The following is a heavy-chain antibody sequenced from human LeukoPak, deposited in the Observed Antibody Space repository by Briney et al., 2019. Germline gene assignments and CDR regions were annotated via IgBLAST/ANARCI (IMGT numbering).Heavy chain of an antibody. Sequence: SETLSLTCTVSGGSISSSSYYWGWIRQPPGKGLEWIGSIYYSGSTYYNPSLKSRVTISVDTSKNQFSLKLSSVTAADAAVYYCARSHAEYSSSWYSSTPLYYFDYWGQGTLVTVSS. V-gene: IGHV4-39*01. CDR2: IYYSGST. CDR1: GGSISSSSYY. J-gene: IGHJ4*02. D-gene: IGHD6-13*01. CDR3: ARSHAEYSSSWYSSTPLYYFDY.